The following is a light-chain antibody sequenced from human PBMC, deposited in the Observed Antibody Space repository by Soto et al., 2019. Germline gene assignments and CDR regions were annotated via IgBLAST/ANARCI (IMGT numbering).Light chain of an antibody. V-gene: IGLV2-14*03. CDR3: CSYTTSDTLV. CDR1: RTDVGAFNY. J-gene: IGLJ2*01. Sequence: QSALTQPASVSGSPGQSITISCTGTRTDVGAFNYVSWYQQHPGKAPKLMIFDVNNRPSGVSNRFFGSKSGNTASLTISGLQAEDEADYYCCSYTTSDTLVFGGGTKVTVL. CDR2: DVN.